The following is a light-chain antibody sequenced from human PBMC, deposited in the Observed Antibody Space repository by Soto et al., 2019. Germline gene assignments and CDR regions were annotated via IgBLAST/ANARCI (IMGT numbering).Light chain of an antibody. Sequence: QSVLTQPASVSRSPGQSITISCTGTSSGVGGYNYVSWYQQHPGKAPKLMIYDVSNRPSGVSNRFSGSKSGNTASLTISGLQAEDEADYYCSSYTSSSTYVVFGGGTKLTVL. V-gene: IGLV2-14*01. J-gene: IGLJ2*01. CDR1: SSGVGGYNY. CDR3: SSYTSSSTYVV. CDR2: DVS.